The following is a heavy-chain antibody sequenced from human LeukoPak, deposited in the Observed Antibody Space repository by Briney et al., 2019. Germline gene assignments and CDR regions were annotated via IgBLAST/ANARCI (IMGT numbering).Heavy chain of an antibody. V-gene: IGHV3-7*01. CDR3: ARDRTVPVY. CDR1: GFTFSGYW. Sequence: GGSLRLSCAASGFTFSGYWMSWVRQAPGKGLEWVANIKQDGSEKYYVDSVKGRFTISRDNAKNSLYLQMNSLRAEDTAVYYCARDRTVPVYWGQGTLVTVSS. D-gene: IGHD4-17*01. J-gene: IGHJ4*02. CDR2: IKQDGSEK.